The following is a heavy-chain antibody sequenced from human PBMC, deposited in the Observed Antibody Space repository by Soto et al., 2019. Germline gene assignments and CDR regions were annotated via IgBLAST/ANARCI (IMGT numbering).Heavy chain of an antibody. D-gene: IGHD1-1*01. CDR1: GGSISSSSYY. J-gene: IGHJ4*02. Sequence: PSETLSLTCTVPGGSISSSSYYWGWIRQPPGKGLEWIGNIYYSGSTYYNPSLKSRVTISVDTSKNHFSLKLSSVTAADTAVYYCARHGPLSNNWNQLDYWGQGTLVTVSS. V-gene: IGHV4-39*01. CDR3: ARHGPLSNNWNQLDY. CDR2: IYYSGST.